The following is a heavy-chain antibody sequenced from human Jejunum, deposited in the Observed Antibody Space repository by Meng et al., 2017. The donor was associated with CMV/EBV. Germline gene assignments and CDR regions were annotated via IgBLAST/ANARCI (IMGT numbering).Heavy chain of an antibody. CDR3: VRGRRTSSWYWDWYFDL. Sequence: NITDFERNWVRQVPGQGLEWMGRVNPGTGNTLFPQQFQGRCAMTRDTSINTVYMELTSLTSDDTAVYYCVRGRRTSSWYWDWYFDLWGPGTLVTVSS. D-gene: IGHD2-8*02. J-gene: IGHJ2*01. CDR1: NITDFE. V-gene: IGHV1-8*02. CDR2: VNPGTGNT.